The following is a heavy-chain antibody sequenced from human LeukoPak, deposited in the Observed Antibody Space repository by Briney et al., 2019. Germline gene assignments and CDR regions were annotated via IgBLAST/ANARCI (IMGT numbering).Heavy chain of an antibody. J-gene: IGHJ6*03. V-gene: IGHV1-69*05. CDR1: GGTFISYA. Sequence: SVKVSCKASGGTFISYAISWVRQAPGQGLEWMGRIIPIFGTANYAQKFQGRVTITTDESTSTAYMELSSLRSEDTAVYYCARSPYCSSTSCLHHYYYYYMDVWGKGTTVTVSS. CDR2: IIPIFGTA. D-gene: IGHD2-2*01. CDR3: ARSPYCSSTSCLHHYYYYYMDV.